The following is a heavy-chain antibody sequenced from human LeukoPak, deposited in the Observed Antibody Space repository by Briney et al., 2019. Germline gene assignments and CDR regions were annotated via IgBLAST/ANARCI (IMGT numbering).Heavy chain of an antibody. CDR1: GFTFSSYS. D-gene: IGHD6-6*01. Sequence: GGSLRPSCAASGFTFSSYSMNWVRQAPGKGLEWVSSISSSSSYIYYADSVKGRFTISRDNAKNSLYLQMNSLRAEDTAVYYCARSKRVSSSFDYWGQGTLVTVSS. V-gene: IGHV3-21*01. J-gene: IGHJ4*02. CDR2: ISSSSSYI. CDR3: ARSKRVSSSFDY.